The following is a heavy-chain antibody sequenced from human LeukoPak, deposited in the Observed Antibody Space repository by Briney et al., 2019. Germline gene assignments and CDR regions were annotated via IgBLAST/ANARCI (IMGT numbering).Heavy chain of an antibody. Sequence: ASVKVSCKASGYTFTSYGISWVRQAPGQGLEWMGWISAYNGNTNYAQKLQGRVTMTTDTSTSTAYMELRSLRSGDTAVYYCARARGLPGATVTSSRYYYYGMDVWGQGTTVTVSS. CDR1: GYTFTSYG. CDR2: ISAYNGNT. D-gene: IGHD4-17*01. CDR3: ARARGLPGATVTSSRYYYYGMDV. J-gene: IGHJ6*02. V-gene: IGHV1-18*01.